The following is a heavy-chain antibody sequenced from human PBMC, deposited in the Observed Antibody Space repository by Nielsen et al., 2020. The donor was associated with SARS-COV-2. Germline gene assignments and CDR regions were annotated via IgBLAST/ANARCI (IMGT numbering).Heavy chain of an antibody. J-gene: IGHJ5*02. CDR1: GFTFSGSA. Sequence: GESLKISCAASGFTFSGSAMHWVRQASGKGLEWVGRIRSKANSYATAYAASAKGRFTISRDKSKNTLFLQMNTLRAEDTAVYYCAKDHLQFNWFDPWGQGTLVTVSS. CDR2: IRSKANSYAT. V-gene: IGHV3-73*01. D-gene: IGHD4-11*01. CDR3: AKDHLQFNWFDP.